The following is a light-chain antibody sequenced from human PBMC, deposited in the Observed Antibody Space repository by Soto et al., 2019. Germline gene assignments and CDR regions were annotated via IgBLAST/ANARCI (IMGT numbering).Light chain of an antibody. CDR2: GAS. V-gene: IGKV3-15*01. Sequence: EIVMTQSPATLSVYQGERATLSCRASQSVSSNLAWYQQKPGQAPRLLIYGASTRATGIPARFSGSGSGTEFTLTISSLQSEDFAVYYCQQYSKWPITFGQGTKV. CDR1: QSVSSN. CDR3: QQYSKWPIT. J-gene: IGKJ1*01.